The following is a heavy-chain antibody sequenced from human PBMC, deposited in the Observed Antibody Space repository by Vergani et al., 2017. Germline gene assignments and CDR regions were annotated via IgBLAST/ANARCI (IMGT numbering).Heavy chain of an antibody. V-gene: IGHV4-39*07. CDR3: ARMEAYSDYYYGMNV. CDR1: GGSISSSSYY. Sequence: QLQLQESGPGLVKPSETLSLTCTVSGGSISSSSYYWGWIRQPPGKGREWIGSMYYSGSTYYNPSLKSRVTISVDTSKNQFSRRRSSVAAADTSVYYCARMEAYSDYYYGMNVWSEGCTVTVSS. J-gene: IGHJ6*04. CDR2: MYYSGST. D-gene: IGHD4-11*01.